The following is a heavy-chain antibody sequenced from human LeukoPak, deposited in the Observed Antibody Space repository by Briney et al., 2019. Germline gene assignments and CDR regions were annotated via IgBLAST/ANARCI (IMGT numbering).Heavy chain of an antibody. CDR1: GGSFSGYY. J-gene: IGHJ4*02. Sequence: SETLSLTCAVYGGSFSGYYWSCIRQPPGKGLEWIGEINHSGSTNYNPSLKSRVTISVDTSKNQFSLKLSSVTAADTAVYYCARMWVYYDSSGYPQGYFDYWGQGTLVTVSS. CDR2: INHSGST. CDR3: ARMWVYYDSSGYPQGYFDY. D-gene: IGHD3-22*01. V-gene: IGHV4-34*01.